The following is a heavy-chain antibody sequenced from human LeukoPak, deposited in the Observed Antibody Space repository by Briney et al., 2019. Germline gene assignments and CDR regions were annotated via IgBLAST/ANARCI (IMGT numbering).Heavy chain of an antibody. V-gene: IGHV4-59*01. Sequence: SETLSLTCTVSGGSISSYYWSWIRQPPGKGLEWIGYIYYSGSTNYNPSLKSRVTISVDTSKNQFSLKLSSVTAADTAVYYCARETAMGLYYYGMDVWGKGTTVTVSS. D-gene: IGHD5-18*01. J-gene: IGHJ6*04. CDR3: ARETAMGLYYYGMDV. CDR1: GGSISSYY. CDR2: IYYSGST.